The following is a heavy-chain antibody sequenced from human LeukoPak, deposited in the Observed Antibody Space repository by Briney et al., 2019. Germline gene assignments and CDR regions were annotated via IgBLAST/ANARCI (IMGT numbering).Heavy chain of an antibody. CDR1: GGSISRGGYS. J-gene: IGHJ4*02. D-gene: IGHD6-19*01. V-gene: IGHV4-30-2*06. Sequence: PSETLSLTCGVSGGSISRGGYSWSWIRQSPRKGLEWIGYIYHTGITHYTPSLKSRLTISMDKSTNKFSLNLTSVSAADTAVYYCVRLHKTRGEATGWYYFDTWGPGTQVTVSS. CDR2: IYHTGIT. CDR3: VRLHKTRGEATGWYYFDT.